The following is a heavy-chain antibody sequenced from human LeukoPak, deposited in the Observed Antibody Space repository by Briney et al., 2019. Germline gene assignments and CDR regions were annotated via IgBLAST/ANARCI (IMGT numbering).Heavy chain of an antibody. V-gene: IGHV4-59*02. CDR2: TGYSGST. CDR3: ATISGPGITTGSRTVDM. J-gene: IGHJ3*02. D-gene: IGHD6-13*01. Sequence: SETLSLTSTVSGRSARNFYLSWIRQPPGKGLEWLGYTGYSGSTDYRPSLMRRVSISVETSKDQCSLQLSSVTAADTAVYYCATISGPGITTGSRTVDMWGLGTMVTVSS. CDR1: GRSARNFY.